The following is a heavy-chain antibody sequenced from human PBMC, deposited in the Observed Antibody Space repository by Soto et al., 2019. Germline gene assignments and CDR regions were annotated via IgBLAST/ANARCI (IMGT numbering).Heavy chain of an antibody. CDR1: GYTFTIYG. V-gene: IGHV1-18*04. CDR3: ARVDYYDSSGYYGY. D-gene: IGHD3-22*01. J-gene: IGHJ4*02. CDR2: ISGYNVNT. Sequence: QVQLVQSGAEVKKPGASVKVSCKASGYTFTIYGISWVRQAPGQGLEWMGWISGYNVNTDYAQNLQGRVTLTTDASTSSVYMELRSLRSDDTAVYYCARVDYYDSSGYYGYWGQGTLITVSS.